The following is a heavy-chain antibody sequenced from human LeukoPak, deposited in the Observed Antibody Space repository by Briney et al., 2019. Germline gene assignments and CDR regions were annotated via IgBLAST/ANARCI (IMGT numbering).Heavy chain of an antibody. CDR3: ARVGTAMARGFDY. J-gene: IGHJ4*02. Sequence: PGGSLRLSCAASGFTSISYWMNWVRQAPGKGLEWVANIKQDGSEKYYVGSVKGRFTISRDNAKNSLYLQMNSLRAEDTAVYYCARVGTAMARGFDYWGQGTLVTVSS. CDR1: GFTSISYW. V-gene: IGHV3-7*01. D-gene: IGHD5-18*01. CDR2: IKQDGSEK.